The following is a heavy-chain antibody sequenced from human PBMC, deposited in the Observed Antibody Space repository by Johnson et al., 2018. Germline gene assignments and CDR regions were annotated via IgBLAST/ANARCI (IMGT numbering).Heavy chain of an antibody. D-gene: IGHD5-24*01. J-gene: IGHJ6*02. CDR2: ISYDGSNR. V-gene: IGHV3-30*18. Sequence: QVQLVQSGGGVVQPGRPLRLSCAASGFTFSSYGMHWVRPAPGKGLEWGAVISYDGSNRNYADSVKGRFTISRDNSKNTRYLQMNSLRVEDTAVYYCAKQRGLQSYGMDVWGQGTTVTVS. CDR1: GFTFSSYG. CDR3: AKQRGLQSYGMDV.